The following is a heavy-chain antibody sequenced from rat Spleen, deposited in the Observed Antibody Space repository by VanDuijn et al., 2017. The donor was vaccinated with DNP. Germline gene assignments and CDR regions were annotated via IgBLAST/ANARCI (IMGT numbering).Heavy chain of an antibody. D-gene: IGHD1-12*02. CDR1: GFIFSNYW. V-gene: IGHV5-31*01. Sequence: EVQLVESGGGPVQPGRSLKISCIASGFIFSNYWMSWIRQAPGKGLEWVASITNTGGSIYYPDSVKGRFTISRDNAQNTLYLQMNSLRSEDTATYYCTRDDYDGSYYYFDYWGQGVMVTVSS. CDR3: TRDDYDGSYYYFDY. CDR2: ITNTGGSI. J-gene: IGHJ2*01.